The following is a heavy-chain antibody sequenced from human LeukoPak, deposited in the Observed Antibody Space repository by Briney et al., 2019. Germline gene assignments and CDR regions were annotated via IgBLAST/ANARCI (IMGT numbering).Heavy chain of an antibody. CDR1: GFTFSSYS. J-gene: IGHJ1*01. CDR2: ISSSSYI. CDR3: ARGYHTYYYDSSGYYCFQH. D-gene: IGHD3-22*01. Sequence: GGSLRLSRAASGFTFSSYSMNWVRQAPGKGLEWVSSISSSSYIYYADSVKGRFTISRDNAKNSLYLQMNSLRAEDTAVYYCARGYHTYYYDSSGYYCFQHWGQGTLVTVSS. V-gene: IGHV3-21*01.